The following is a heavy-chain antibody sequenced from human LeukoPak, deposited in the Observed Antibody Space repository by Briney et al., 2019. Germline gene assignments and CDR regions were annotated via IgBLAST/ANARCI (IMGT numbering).Heavy chain of an antibody. J-gene: IGHJ6*03. CDR2: IIPIFGTA. CDR3: ARGNPALEWLYGYYYYYYYMDV. D-gene: IGHD3-3*01. V-gene: IGHV1-69*13. Sequence: ASVKVSCKASGGTFSSYAISWVRQAPGQGLEWMGGIIPIFGTANYAQKFQGRVTITADESTSTAYMELSSLRSEDTAVYYCARGNPALEWLYGYYYYYYYMDVWGKGTTVTVSS. CDR1: GGTFSSYA.